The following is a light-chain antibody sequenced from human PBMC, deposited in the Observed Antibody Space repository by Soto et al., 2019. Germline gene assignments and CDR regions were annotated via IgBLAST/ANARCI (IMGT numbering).Light chain of an antibody. J-gene: IGKJ4*01. CDR2: DAS. CDR1: QGIGSA. V-gene: IGKV1-13*02. CDR3: QQFNSFPLT. Sequence: QLTQTQSSLSASVGDIVTISCWASQGIGSALAWYQQNPGKAPKVLIYDASSLESGVPSRFSGSGSGTDFTLTISSLQPEDFASYYCQQFNSFPLTFGGGTKV.